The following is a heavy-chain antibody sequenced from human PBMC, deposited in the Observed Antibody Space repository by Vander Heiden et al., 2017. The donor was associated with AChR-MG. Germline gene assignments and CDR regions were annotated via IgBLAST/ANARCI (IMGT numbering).Heavy chain of an antibody. CDR2: IYPGDSDN. CDR1: GYSFTSYW. D-gene: IGHD6-19*01. CDR3: ARSLGYSSGWHFDY. J-gene: IGHJ4*02. V-gene: IGHV5-51*01. Sequence: EVQLVQSGAEVKKPGESLKISCQGSGYSFTSYWIGWVRQMPGKGLEWMGIIYPGDSDNRYSPAVQGQVTISADKSIITAYLQWRRMKASDTAMYYCARSLGYSSGWHFDYWGQGTLVTVSS.